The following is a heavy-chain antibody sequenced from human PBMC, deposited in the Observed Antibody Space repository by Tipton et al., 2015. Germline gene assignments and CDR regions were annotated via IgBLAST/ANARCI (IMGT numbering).Heavy chain of an antibody. J-gene: IGHJ4*02. CDR1: GYSFSNYW. D-gene: IGHD2-21*02. CDR2: IYPGDSDA. V-gene: IGHV5-51*01. CDR3: ARQRDDYFDL. Sequence: VQLVQSGAEVKKPGESLKISCKGSGYSFSNYWIGWVRQMPGKGLEWMGIIYPGDSDARVSPSFQGQVTISADKSISTAYLQWSSLRASDSAMFYCARQRDDYFDLWGQGTLVTVSA.